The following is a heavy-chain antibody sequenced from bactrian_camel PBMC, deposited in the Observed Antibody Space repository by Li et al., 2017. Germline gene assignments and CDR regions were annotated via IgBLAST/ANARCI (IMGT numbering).Heavy chain of an antibody. Sequence: HVQLVESGGGLVQPGESLRLSCAASGDTSRIATRASFRQATGKEREAVAAIVRGSHTDYHAAVKGRFTISQDTPKNTVYMQMNSLKPEDTAMYYCAAAEAGRGTWPDDDGYWGQGTQVTVS. CDR3: AAAEAGRGTWPDDDGY. V-gene: IGHV3S53*01. J-gene: IGHJ6*01. D-gene: IGHD3*01. CDR1: GDTSRIAT. CDR2: IVRGSHT.